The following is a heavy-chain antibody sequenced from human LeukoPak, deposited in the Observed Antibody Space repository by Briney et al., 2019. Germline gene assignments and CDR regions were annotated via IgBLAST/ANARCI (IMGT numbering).Heavy chain of an antibody. V-gene: IGHV3-15*01. J-gene: IGHJ4*02. D-gene: IGHD3-22*01. CDR1: GFTFSSAW. CDR2: IKSKTDGGTT. Sequence: GGSLRLSCAASGFTFSSAWMSWVRQAPGKGLEWVGRIKSKTDGGTTDYAAPVKGRFTISRDDSKNTLYLQMNSLKTEDTAVYYCTTDLEYYYDSSQVDYWGQGTLVTVSS. CDR3: TTDLEYYYDSSQVDY.